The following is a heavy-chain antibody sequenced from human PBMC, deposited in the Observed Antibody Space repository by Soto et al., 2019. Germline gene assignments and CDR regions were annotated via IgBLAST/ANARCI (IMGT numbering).Heavy chain of an antibody. CDR2: IYPSGSS. D-gene: IGHD6-25*01. CDR3: ARSLTQAAFDY. V-gene: IGHV4-31*03. CDR1: GGSISRGDPY. Sequence: TLSLTCTVSGGSISRGDPYWNWIRQRPGKGLEWIGYIYPSGSSYYKPSLRNRVSISVDTSKNQVSLQLTSVTAADTAVYYCARSLTQAAFDYWGQGTLVTVSS. J-gene: IGHJ4*02.